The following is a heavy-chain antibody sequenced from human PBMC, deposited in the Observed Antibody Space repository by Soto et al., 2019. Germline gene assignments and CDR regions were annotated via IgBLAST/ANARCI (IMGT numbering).Heavy chain of an antibody. D-gene: IGHD6-19*01. CDR3: PRDGRGLDPHDYYGRDV. CDR2: ISAYNGNT. CDR1: GYTFTSYG. V-gene: IGHV1-18*01. Sequence: QVQLVQSGAEVKKPGASVKVSCKASGYTFTSYGISWVRQAPGQGLEWMGWISAYNGNTNYAQKLQGRVTMTTDTSTRTATMELRSRRSDDTAVYYWPRDGRGLDPHDYYGRDVWGQGTTVTVSS. J-gene: IGHJ6*02.